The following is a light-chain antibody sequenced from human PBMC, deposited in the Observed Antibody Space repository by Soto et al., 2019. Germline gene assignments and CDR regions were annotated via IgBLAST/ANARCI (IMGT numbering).Light chain of an antibody. J-gene: IGKJ3*01. Sequence: EIVLTQSPGTLSLSPGERATLSCRASQSVSSSYLAWYQQKPGQAPRLLIYGAASSATGIPDRFSGSGSGTDFTLTISRLEPEDFAVYYYQQYGSSRTFGPGTKVDIK. V-gene: IGKV3-20*01. CDR3: QQYGSSRT. CDR1: QSVSSSY. CDR2: GAA.